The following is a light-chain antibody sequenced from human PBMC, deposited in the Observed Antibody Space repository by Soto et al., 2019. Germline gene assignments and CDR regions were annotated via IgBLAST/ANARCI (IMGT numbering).Light chain of an antibody. CDR3: AAWDDSLNGPV. CDR1: RSNIGSNS. Sequence: QSALTQPPSASGTPGQRVSISCSGSRSNIGSNSVNWYQHLPGTAPKLFIYDNNERPSGVPDRISGSKSGSAASLAISGLQSEDEADYYCAAWDDSLNGPVFGTGTKVTVL. V-gene: IGLV1-44*01. J-gene: IGLJ1*01. CDR2: DNN.